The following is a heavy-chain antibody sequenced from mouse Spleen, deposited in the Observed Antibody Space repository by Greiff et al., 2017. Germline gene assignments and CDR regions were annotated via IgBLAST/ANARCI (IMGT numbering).Heavy chain of an antibody. J-gene: IGHJ3*01. CDR1: GFTFSDYG. Sequence: DVKLVESGGGLVKPGGSLKLSCAASGFTFSDYGMHWVRQAPEKGLEWVAYISSGSSTIYYADTVKGRFTISRDNAKNTLFLQMTSLRSEDTAMYYCARRLLNWDGAYWGQGTLVTVSA. V-gene: IGHV5-17*01. CDR3: ARRLLNWDGAY. CDR2: ISSGSSTI. D-gene: IGHD4-1*01.